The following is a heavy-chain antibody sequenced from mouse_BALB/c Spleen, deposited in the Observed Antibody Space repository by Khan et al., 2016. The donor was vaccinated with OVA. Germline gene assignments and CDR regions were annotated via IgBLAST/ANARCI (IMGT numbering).Heavy chain of an antibody. D-gene: IGHD2-10*01. J-gene: IGHJ1*01. CDR2: IWGDGST. V-gene: IGHV2-3*01. CDR1: GFSFTNHG. CDR3: AKGGTYFGGYFEV. Sequence: QVQLKQSGPGLVAPSQSLSVTCTVSGFSFTNHGVNWVRQPPGKGLEWLGIIWGDGSTTYHSALISRLSITKDNSKSQVFLKLNSLQTDDTDTYYCAKGGTYFGGYFEVWGAGTTVTVSS.